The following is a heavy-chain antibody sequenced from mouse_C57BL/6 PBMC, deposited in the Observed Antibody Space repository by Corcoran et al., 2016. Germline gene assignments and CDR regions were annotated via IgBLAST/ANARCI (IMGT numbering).Heavy chain of an antibody. CDR1: GYTFTDYY. J-gene: IGHJ2*01. V-gene: IGHV1-76*01. CDR3: ARWLPRNY. Sequence: QVQLKQSGAELVTPGSSVNLSCKASGYTFTDYYINWVKQRPGQGLEWIARIYPGSGNTYYNEKFKGKATLTAEKSSSTAYMQLSSLTSEDSAVYFCARWLPRNYWGQGTTLTVSS. CDR2: IYPGSGNT. D-gene: IGHD2-2*01.